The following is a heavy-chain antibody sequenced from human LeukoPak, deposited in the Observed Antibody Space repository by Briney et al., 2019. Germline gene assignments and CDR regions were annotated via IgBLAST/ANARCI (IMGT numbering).Heavy chain of an antibody. CDR3: ARPYCSSTSCYRGGYYYYMDV. V-gene: IGHV1-69*13. J-gene: IGHJ6*03. D-gene: IGHD2-2*02. Sequence: ASVKVSCKASGGTFSSYAISWVRQAPGQGLEWMGGIIPIFGTANYAQKFQGRVTITADESTSTAYMELSSLRSEDTAVYYCARPYCSSTSCYRGGYYYYMDVWGKGTTVTVSS. CDR1: GGTFSSYA. CDR2: IIPIFGTA.